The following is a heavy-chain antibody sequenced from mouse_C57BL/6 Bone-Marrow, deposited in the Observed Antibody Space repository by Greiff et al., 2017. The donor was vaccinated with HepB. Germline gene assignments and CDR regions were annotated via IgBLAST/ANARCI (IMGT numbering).Heavy chain of an antibody. CDR3: ARGHDYYLGHWFAY. CDR1: GYTFTGYW. Sequence: VKLQQSGAELMKPGASVKLSCKATGYTFTGYWIEWVKQRPGHGLEWIGEILPGSGSTNYNEKFKGKATFTADTSSNTAYMQLSSLTTEDSAIYYCARGHDYYLGHWFAYWGQGTLVTVSA. V-gene: IGHV1-9*01. D-gene: IGHD1-1*01. CDR2: ILPGSGST. J-gene: IGHJ3*01.